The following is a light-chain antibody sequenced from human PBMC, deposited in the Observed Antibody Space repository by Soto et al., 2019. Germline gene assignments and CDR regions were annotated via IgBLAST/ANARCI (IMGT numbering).Light chain of an antibody. J-gene: IGKJ3*01. Sequence: EIVLTQSPGTLSLSPGERATLSCRASQSVSSSYFAWYQQKPGQAPRLLIYGASSRATGIPDRFSGSGSGTDFTLTISRLEPEDFAVYYCQQFSNTRFTFGPGTKVDIK. V-gene: IGKV3-20*01. CDR2: GAS. CDR1: QSVSSSY. CDR3: QQFSNTRFT.